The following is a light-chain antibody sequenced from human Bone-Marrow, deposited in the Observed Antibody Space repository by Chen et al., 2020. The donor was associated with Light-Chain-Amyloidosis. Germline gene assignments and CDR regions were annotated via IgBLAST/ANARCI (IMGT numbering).Light chain of an antibody. CDR3: HQYNSIPLT. CDR2: WAS. J-gene: IGKJ4*01. CDR1: QNVLYSSRNKEY. V-gene: IGKV4-1*01. Sequence: DIVMMPYTELLASVIPESATLNSNTSQNVLYSSRNKEYLAWYQQKPGQPPKLLIYWASTRESGVPDRFSGSGSGTDFTLTISSLQAEDVAVYYCHQYNSIPLTFGGGIKVEIK.